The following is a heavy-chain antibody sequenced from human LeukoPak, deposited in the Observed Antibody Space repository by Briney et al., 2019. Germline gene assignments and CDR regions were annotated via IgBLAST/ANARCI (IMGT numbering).Heavy chain of an antibody. CDR2: IIPIFGTA. V-gene: IGHV1-69*06. CDR1: GGTFSSYA. Sequence: SVKVSCKASGGTFSSYAISWVRQAPGQGLEWMGGIIPIFGTANYAQKFQGRVTITADKSTSTAYMELRSLRSDDTAVYYCAREVPYDSSVYYQPFDYWGQGTLVTVSS. CDR3: AREVPYDSSVYYQPFDY. D-gene: IGHD3-22*01. J-gene: IGHJ4*02.